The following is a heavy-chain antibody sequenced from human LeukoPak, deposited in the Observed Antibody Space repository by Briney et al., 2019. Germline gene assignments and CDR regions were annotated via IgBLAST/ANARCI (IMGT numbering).Heavy chain of an antibody. V-gene: IGHV3-30*18. J-gene: IGHJ4*02. CDR1: RFTFSSNG. CDR3: AKDRGYCSGGSCYDFDY. Sequence: GGSLRLSCAPSRFTFSSNGMHCVPQAPGKGLEWVTAISYDGTNEYFADPVKGRFSISRDNSKNTLYLQMDSLRPEDTAVYYCAKDRGYCSGGSCYDFDYWGQGALVTVSS. D-gene: IGHD2-15*01. CDR2: ISYDGTNE.